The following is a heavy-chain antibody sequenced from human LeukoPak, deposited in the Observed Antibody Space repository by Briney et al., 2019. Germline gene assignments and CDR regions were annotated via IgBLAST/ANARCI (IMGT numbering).Heavy chain of an antibody. D-gene: IGHD3-22*01. CDR2: IYHSGST. V-gene: IGHV4-30-2*01. Sequence: SETLSLTCAVSGVSISSGGYSWSWIRQPPGKGLEWIGYIYHSGSTYYNPSLKSRVTISVDRSKNQFSLKLSSVTAADTAVYYCARGSSYDSSGYYWVPFDYWGQGTLVTVSS. J-gene: IGHJ4*02. CDR1: GVSISSGGYS. CDR3: ARGSSYDSSGYYWVPFDY.